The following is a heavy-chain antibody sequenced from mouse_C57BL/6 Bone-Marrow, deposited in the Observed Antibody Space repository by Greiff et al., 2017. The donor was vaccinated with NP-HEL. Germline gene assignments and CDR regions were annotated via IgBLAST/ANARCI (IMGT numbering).Heavy chain of an antibody. D-gene: IGHD2-4*01. CDR2: IWSGGST. CDR3: ARGGLRRRFWYFDV. Sequence: VQLQQSGPGLVQPSQSLSITCTVSGFSLTSYGVHWVRQSPGKGLEWLGVIWSGGSTDYNAAFISSLSISKDNSKSQVFFKMNSLQADDTAIYYCARGGLRRRFWYFDVWGTGTTVTVSS. CDR1: GFSLTSYG. V-gene: IGHV2-2*01. J-gene: IGHJ1*03.